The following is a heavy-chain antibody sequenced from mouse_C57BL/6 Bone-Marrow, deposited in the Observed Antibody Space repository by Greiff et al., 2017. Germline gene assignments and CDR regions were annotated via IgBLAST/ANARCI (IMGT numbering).Heavy chain of an antibody. J-gene: IGHJ2*01. V-gene: IGHV1-53*01. CDR3: ARKRELGPFDY. CDR1: GYTFTSYW. CDR2: INPSNGGT. Sequence: QVQLQQPGTELVKPGASVKLSCKASGYTFTSYWMHWVKQRPGQGLEWIGNINPSNGGTNYNETFKSKATLTVDKSSSTAYMQLSSLPSEDSAVYYCARKRELGPFDYWGQGTTLTVSS. D-gene: IGHD4-1*01.